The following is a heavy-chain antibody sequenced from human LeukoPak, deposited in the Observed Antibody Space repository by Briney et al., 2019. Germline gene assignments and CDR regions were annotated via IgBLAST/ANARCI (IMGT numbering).Heavy chain of an antibody. CDR3: WSHYLDSSGYYNDY. J-gene: IGHJ4*02. D-gene: IGHD3-22*01. CDR1: GYTFSNYA. Sequence: GASVKVSCKASGYTFSNYAMHWVRQAPGQRLEWMGWINAGNGNTKYSQKFQGRVTMTRNTSISTVYMELSSLRSEDTAVYYCWSHYLDSSGYYNDYWGQGTLVTVSS. V-gene: IGHV1-3*01. CDR2: INAGNGNT.